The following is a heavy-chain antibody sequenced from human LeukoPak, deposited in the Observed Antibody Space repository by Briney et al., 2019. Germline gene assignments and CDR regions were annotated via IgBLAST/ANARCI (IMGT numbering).Heavy chain of an antibody. Sequence: ASVKVSCKGSGYTFTGYYMHWVRQAPGQGLEWMGWINPNSGGTNYAQKFQGRVTMTRDTSISTAYMELSRLRSDDTAVYYCARAGVVVVPAYYMDVWGKGTTVTVSS. J-gene: IGHJ6*03. CDR1: GYTFTGYY. D-gene: IGHD2-2*01. CDR3: ARAGVVVVPAYYMDV. V-gene: IGHV1-2*02. CDR2: INPNSGGT.